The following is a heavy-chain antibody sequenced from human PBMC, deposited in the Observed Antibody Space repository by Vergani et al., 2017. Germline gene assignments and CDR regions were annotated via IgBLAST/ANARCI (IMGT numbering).Heavy chain of an antibody. CDR1: GYPISSGYY. J-gene: IGHJ4*02. Sequence: QVQPPESGPGLVKPSETLSLTCTVPGYPISSGYYWGWIRQPPGKGLEWIGSIYHSGSTYYNPSLKSRVTISVDTSKNQFSLKLSSVTAADTAVHYCARMDIVATSSDYWGQGTLVTVSS. D-gene: IGHD5-12*01. CDR2: IYHSGST. V-gene: IGHV4-38-2*02. CDR3: ARMDIVATSSDY.